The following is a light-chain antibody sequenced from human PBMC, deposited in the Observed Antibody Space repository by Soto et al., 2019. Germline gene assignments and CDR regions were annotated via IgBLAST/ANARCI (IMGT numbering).Light chain of an antibody. CDR1: QGIRNY. V-gene: IGKV1-27*01. J-gene: IGKJ3*01. Sequence: DIQMTQSPTSLSASVGDRVTITCRASQGIRNYVAWYQQIPGKAPKLLIYAASTLQSGVPSRFSGSGSGTDIPLTSSGLQPDDVATYSCQKYSSVPVFGPGTKVEIK. CDR2: AAS. CDR3: QKYSSVPV.